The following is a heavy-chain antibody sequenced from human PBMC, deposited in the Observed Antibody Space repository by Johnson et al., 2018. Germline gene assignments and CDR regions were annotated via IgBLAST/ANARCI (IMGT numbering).Heavy chain of an antibody. J-gene: IGHJ3*02. CDR3: ASPLSYVWKDAFDI. D-gene: IGHD3-10*02. Sequence: QVQLQQWGAGLLKPSETLSLTCAVYGGSFSGYYWSWIRQPPGKGLEWIGEINHSGSTNYNPSLKSRVTISVDTSKNQFSLKLSSVTAADTAVYYCASPLSYVWKDAFDIWGQGTMVTVSS. CDR1: GGSFSGYY. V-gene: IGHV4-34*01. CDR2: INHSGST.